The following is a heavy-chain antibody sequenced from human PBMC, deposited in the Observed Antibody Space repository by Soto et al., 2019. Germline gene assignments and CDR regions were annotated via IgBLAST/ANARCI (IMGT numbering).Heavy chain of an antibody. Sequence: QVQLVESGGGVVQPGRSLRLSCAASGFTFSSYGMHWVRQAPGKGLEWVAVISYDGSNKYYADSVKGRFTISRDNSKNTLYLQMNSLRAEDTAVYYCAKDGHYYDSSGYLYYFDYWGQGTLVTVSS. CDR1: GFTFSSYG. J-gene: IGHJ4*02. CDR3: AKDGHYYDSSGYLYYFDY. V-gene: IGHV3-30*18. D-gene: IGHD3-22*01. CDR2: ISYDGSNK.